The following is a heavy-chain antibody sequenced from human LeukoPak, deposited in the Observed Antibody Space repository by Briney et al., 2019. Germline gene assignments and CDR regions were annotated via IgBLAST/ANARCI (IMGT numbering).Heavy chain of an antibody. CDR3: ARDMEGSSSGFWHYGMDV. V-gene: IGHV1-2*04. Sequence: ASVKVSCKASGYTFTGYYMHWVRQAPGQGLEWMGWINPNSGGTNYAQKFQGWVTMTRDTSISTAYMELSRLRSDDTAVYYCARDMEGSSSGFWHYGMDVWGQGTTVTVSS. D-gene: IGHD6-6*01. CDR2: INPNSGGT. J-gene: IGHJ6*02. CDR1: GYTFTGYY.